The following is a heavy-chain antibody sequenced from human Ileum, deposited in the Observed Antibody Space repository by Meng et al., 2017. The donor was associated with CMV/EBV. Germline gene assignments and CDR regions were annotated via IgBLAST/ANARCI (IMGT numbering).Heavy chain of an antibody. V-gene: IGHV4-34*02. J-gene: IGHJ4*02. Sequence: QVQLQQWGPGLLKPSETLSLTCGVNGGSFSSFSWTWIRQPPGKGPEWIGDINHRGTTNYSPSLKSRVTISIDTSKKQFSLRLSSLTAADTAVYYCTRGRVGDWGFDFWGQGTLVTVSS. CDR2: INHRGTT. CDR3: TRGRVGDWGFDF. D-gene: IGHD1-26*01. CDR1: GGSFSSFS.